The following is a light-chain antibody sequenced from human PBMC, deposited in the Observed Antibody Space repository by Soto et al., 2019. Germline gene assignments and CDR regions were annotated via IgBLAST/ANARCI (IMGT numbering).Light chain of an antibody. Sequence: EFELIRFPGTPSVPPWERATLCWRASQSVSSYLAWYQQKPGQAPKLLIYGASTMHTGIPARFSGSGSGTEFTLTISSLQSEDFAVYYCQQYNNWPTTFGQGTRLEIK. V-gene: IGKV3-15*01. CDR1: QSVSSY. J-gene: IGKJ5*01. CDR3: QQYNNWPTT. CDR2: GAS.